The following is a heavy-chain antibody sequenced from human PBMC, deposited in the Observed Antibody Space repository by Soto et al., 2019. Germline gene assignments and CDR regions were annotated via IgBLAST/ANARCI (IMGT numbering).Heavy chain of an antibody. CDR3: AHRLNYYDSSGYYKGNYFDY. CDR2: IYWDDDK. Sequence: QITLKESGPPLVKPTQTLTLTCTFSGFSLSTSGVGVGWIRQPPGKALEWLALIYWDDDKRYSPSLKSRLTITKDTSKNQVVLTMTNMDPVDTATYYCAHRLNYYDSSGYYKGNYFDYWGQGTLVTVSS. D-gene: IGHD3-22*01. CDR1: GFSLSTSGVG. V-gene: IGHV2-5*02. J-gene: IGHJ4*02.